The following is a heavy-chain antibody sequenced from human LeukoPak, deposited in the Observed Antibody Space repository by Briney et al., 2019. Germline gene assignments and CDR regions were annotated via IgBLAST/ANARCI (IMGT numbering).Heavy chain of an antibody. CDR2: ISGSGGST. CDR3: AKDQGGYSYGRNFDY. CDR1: GSTFSSYA. Sequence: PGGSLRLSCAASGSTFSSYAMSWVRQAPGKGLEWVSAISGSGGSTYYADSVKGRFTISRDNSKNTLYLQMNSLRAEDTAVYYCAKDQGGYSYGRNFDYWGQGTLVTVSS. D-gene: IGHD5-18*01. J-gene: IGHJ4*02. V-gene: IGHV3-23*01.